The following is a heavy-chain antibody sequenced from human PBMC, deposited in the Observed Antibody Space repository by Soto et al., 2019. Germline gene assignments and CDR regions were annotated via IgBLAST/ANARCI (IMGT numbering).Heavy chain of an antibody. V-gene: IGHV3-21*01. D-gene: IGHD5-18*01. CDR3: AREDTAMVTSTNAFDI. Sequence: GGSLRLSCAASGFTFSSYSMNWVRQAPGKGLEWVSSISSSSSYIYYAESVKGRFTISRDNAKNSLYLQMNSLRAEDTAVYYCAREDTAMVTSTNAFDIWGQGTMVTVSS. J-gene: IGHJ3*02. CDR1: GFTFSSYS. CDR2: ISSSSSYI.